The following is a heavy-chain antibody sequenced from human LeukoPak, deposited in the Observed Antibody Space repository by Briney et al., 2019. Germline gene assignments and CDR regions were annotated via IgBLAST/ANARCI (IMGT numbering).Heavy chain of an antibody. CDR2: ISAYNGNT. V-gene: IGHV1-18*01. J-gene: IGHJ4*02. CDR1: GYTFSSYG. Sequence: ASVKVSCKASGYTFSSYGISWVRPAPGQGLEWMGWISAYNGNTNYAQKLQGRVTMTTETSTSTAYMELRSLRSDDTAVYYCAREQNGYYFDYWGQGTLVTVSS. D-gene: IGHD2-8*01. CDR3: AREQNGYYFDY.